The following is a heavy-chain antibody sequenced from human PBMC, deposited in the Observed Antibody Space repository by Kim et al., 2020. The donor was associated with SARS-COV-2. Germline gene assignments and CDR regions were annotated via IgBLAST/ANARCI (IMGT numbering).Heavy chain of an antibody. CDR1: GGTFSSYA. V-gene: IGHV1-69*04. Sequence: SVKVSCKASGGTFSSYAISWVRQVPGQGLEWMGRIIPILGIANYAQKFQGRVTITADKSTSTAYMELSSLRSEDTAVYYCASQITMVRGVITNYGMDVWGQGTTVTVSS. D-gene: IGHD3-10*01. CDR3: ASQITMVRGVITNYGMDV. CDR2: IIPILGIA. J-gene: IGHJ6*02.